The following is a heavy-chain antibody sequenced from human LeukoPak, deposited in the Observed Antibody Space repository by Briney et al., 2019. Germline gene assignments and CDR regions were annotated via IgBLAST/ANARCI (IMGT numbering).Heavy chain of an antibody. CDR1: GYTFTSFD. D-gene: IGHD1-14*01. CDR2: MNPHSGKS. Sequence: GASVTVSCTASGYTFTSFDINCVRQASGQGLEWMGWMNPHSGKSGFAQKFQGRVTLTRNTSISTAYMELSRLRSEESAIYYCARRNWAYWYFDLWGRGTPVTVSS. CDR3: ARRNWAYWYFDL. J-gene: IGHJ2*01. V-gene: IGHV1-8*01.